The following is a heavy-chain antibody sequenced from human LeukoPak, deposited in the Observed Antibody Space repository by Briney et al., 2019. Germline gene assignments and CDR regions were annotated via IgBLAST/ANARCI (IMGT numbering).Heavy chain of an antibody. CDR2: INPSGGST. D-gene: IGHD6-19*01. CDR3: ARQGAVARRQRYWFDP. J-gene: IGHJ5*02. V-gene: IGHV1-46*01. CDR1: GYTFTSYY. Sequence: ASVKVSCKASGYTFTSYYMHWVRQAPGQGLEWMGIINPSGGSTSYAQKFQGRVTMTRDTSISTAYMELSRLRSDDTAVYYCARQGAVARRQRYWFDPWGQGTLVTVSS.